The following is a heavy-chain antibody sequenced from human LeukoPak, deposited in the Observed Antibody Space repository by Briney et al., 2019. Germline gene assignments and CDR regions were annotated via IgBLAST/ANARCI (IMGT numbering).Heavy chain of an antibody. CDR3: ARRRGDGYNSPFDY. V-gene: IGHV5-51*01. Sequence: GESLKISCKGSGYSFPDYWIDWVRQMPGQGLEWMGIIYSADSDTRYSPSFQGQVTISADKSINTAYLQWSTLKASDTATYYCARRRGDGYNSPFDYWGQGTLVTVPS. CDR2: IYSADSDT. D-gene: IGHD5-24*01. J-gene: IGHJ4*02. CDR1: GYSFPDYW.